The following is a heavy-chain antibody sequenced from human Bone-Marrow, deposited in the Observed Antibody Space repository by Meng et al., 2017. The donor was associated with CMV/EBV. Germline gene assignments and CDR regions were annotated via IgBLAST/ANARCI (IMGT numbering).Heavy chain of an antibody. CDR2: IRYDGSNK. D-gene: IGHD6-13*01. V-gene: IGHV3-30*02. J-gene: IGHJ4*02. Sequence: GESLKISCAASGFTFSSYGMHWVRQAPGKGLEWVAFIRYDGSNKYYADSVKGRFTISRDNSKNTLYLQMNSLKTEDTAVYYCTRHFQQLALDYWGQGTLVTVSS. CDR1: GFTFSSYG. CDR3: TRHFQQLALDY.